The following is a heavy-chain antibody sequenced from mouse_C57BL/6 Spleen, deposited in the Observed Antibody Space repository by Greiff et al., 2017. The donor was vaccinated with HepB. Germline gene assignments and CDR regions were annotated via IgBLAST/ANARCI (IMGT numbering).Heavy chain of an antibody. J-gene: IGHJ2*01. Sequence: EVQLVESGGGLVKPGGSLKLSCAASGFTFSSYTMSWVRQTPEKRLEWVATISGGGGNTYYPDSVKGRFTISRDNAKNTLYLQMSSLRSEDTALYYCASVLLRYLDYWGQGTTLTVSS. D-gene: IGHD1-1*01. V-gene: IGHV5-9*01. CDR3: ASVLLRYLDY. CDR1: GFTFSSYT. CDR2: ISGGGGNT.